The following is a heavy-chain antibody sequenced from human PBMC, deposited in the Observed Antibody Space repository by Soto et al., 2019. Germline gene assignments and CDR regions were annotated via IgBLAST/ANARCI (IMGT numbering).Heavy chain of an antibody. V-gene: IGHV3-73*02. D-gene: IGHD6-13*01. CDR1: GFTFSGSA. J-gene: IGHJ3*02. CDR2: IRSKANSYAT. CDR3: TTRDAYSSRPYDAFDI. Sequence: EVQLVESGGGLVQPGGSLKLSCAASGFTFSGSAMHWVRQASGKGLEWVGRIRSKANSYATAYAASVKGRFTISRDDSKNTAYLQMNSLKTEDTAVYYCTTRDAYSSRPYDAFDIWGQGTTVTVSS.